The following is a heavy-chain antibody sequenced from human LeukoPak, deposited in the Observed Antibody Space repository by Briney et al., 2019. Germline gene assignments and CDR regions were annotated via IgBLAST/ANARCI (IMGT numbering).Heavy chain of an antibody. V-gene: IGHV4-38-2*02. CDR2: IYHSGST. D-gene: IGHD4-23*01. CDR1: GYSINSGYY. J-gene: IGHJ4*02. CDR3: ARVGTVVTPAYYFDY. Sequence: SETLSLTCTVSGYSINSGYYWGWIRQPPGKGLEWIAIIYHSGSTYYNPSLKSRATISVDTSKNQFSLNLSSVTAADTAVYYCARVGTVVTPAYYFDYWGQGTLVTVSS.